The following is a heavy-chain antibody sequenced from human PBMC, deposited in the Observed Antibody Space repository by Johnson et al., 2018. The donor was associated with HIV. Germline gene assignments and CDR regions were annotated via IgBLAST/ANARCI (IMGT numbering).Heavy chain of an antibody. CDR1: GFTFSSYA. CDR3: AKGGDYVWGSYRYPDAFDI. V-gene: IGHV3-30-3*01. J-gene: IGHJ3*02. Sequence: QVQLVESGGGVVQPGRSLRLSCAASGFTFSSYAMHWVRQAPGKGLEWVAVISYDGSNKYYADSVKGRFTISRDNAKNSLYMQMNSLRAEDTAVYYCAKGGDYVWGSYRYPDAFDIWGQGTMVTVSS. CDR2: ISYDGSNK. D-gene: IGHD3-16*02.